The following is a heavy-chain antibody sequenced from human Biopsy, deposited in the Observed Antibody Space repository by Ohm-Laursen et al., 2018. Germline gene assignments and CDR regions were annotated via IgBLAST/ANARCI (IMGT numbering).Heavy chain of an antibody. CDR3: VLASFDS. CDR1: AYSFGDHR. V-gene: IGHV1-46*01. Sequence: EASVKVSCKTSAYSFGDHRIHWVRQAPGQGLEWMGIINPGGNSTAYTQNFQGRVTMTWDTSTTTVYMELSSLRSEDTAVYYCVLASFDSWGQGTLVTVSS. CDR2: INPGGNST. J-gene: IGHJ4*02.